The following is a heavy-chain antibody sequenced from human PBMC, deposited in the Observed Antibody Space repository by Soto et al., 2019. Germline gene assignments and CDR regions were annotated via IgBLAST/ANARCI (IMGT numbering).Heavy chain of an antibody. D-gene: IGHD3-9*01. Sequence: HPGGSLRLSCAVSGFTFSSYWMSWVRQAPGKGLEWVANIKQDGSEKYYVDSVNGRFTISRDNAKNSLYLQMNSLRAEDTAVYYCARDESYDILTGYYTPQRFDYWGQGSLDTSPQ. V-gene: IGHV3-7*01. J-gene: IGHJ4*02. CDR3: ARDESYDILTGYYTPQRFDY. CDR1: GFTFSSYW. CDR2: IKQDGSEK.